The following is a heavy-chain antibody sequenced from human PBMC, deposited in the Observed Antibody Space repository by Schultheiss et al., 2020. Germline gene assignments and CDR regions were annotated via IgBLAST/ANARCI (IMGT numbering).Heavy chain of an antibody. CDR1: GGSFSGYY. CDR2: IDDSGNT. CDR3: AASDCSGARCYSDTPFDY. V-gene: IGHV4-34*01. D-gene: IGHD2-15*01. J-gene: IGHJ4*02. Sequence: SETLSLTCAVYGGSFSGYYWSWIRQPPGKGLEWIGTIDDSGNTYYNPSLKSRITINPDTSKNQFSLQLNSVTPEDTAVYYCAASDCSGARCYSDTPFDYWGQGTLVTVSS.